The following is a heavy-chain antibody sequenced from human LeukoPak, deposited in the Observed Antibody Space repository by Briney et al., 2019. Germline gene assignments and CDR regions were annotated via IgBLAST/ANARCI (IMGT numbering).Heavy chain of an antibody. CDR1: GFTFSDYY. V-gene: IGHV3-11*04. D-gene: IGHD1-26*01. CDR3: ARVPGVGAIDFDY. CDR2: ISSSGSTI. J-gene: IGHJ4*02. Sequence: AGGSLRLSCAASGFTFSDYYMSWIRQAPGKGLEWVSYISSSGSTIYYADSVKGRFTISRDNAKNSLYLQMNSLRAEDTAVYYCARVPGVGAIDFDYWGQGTLVTVSS.